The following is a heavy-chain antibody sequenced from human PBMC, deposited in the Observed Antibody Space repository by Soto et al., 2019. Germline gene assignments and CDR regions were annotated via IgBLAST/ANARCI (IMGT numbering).Heavy chain of an antibody. Sequence: EVQLLESGGGLVQPGGSLRLSCAASGFTFSSYAMSWVRQAPGKGLEWVSGISGSGGSTYYADSVKGRFTISRDNSKNTMYLQMNSLRAEDTAVYYCAKDGTVRGPYYYYGMDVWGHGTTVTVSS. D-gene: IGHD3-10*01. CDR1: GFTFSSYA. CDR3: AKDGTVRGPYYYYGMDV. V-gene: IGHV3-23*01. J-gene: IGHJ6*02. CDR2: ISGSGGST.